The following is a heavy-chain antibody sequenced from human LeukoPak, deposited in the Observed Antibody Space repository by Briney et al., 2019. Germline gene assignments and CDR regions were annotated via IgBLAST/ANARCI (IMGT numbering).Heavy chain of an antibody. CDR2: IYYSGST. CDR1: GDSIRSYY. J-gene: IGHJ3*02. D-gene: IGHD3-10*01. Sequence: SETLSLTCIVSGDSIRSYYWSWIRQPPGKGLEWIGYIYYSGSTNYNPSLKSRVTISVDTSKNRFSLKLTSVTAADTAVYYCARAPGGYSSGSRGAFDIWGQGTMVTVSS. CDR3: ARAPGGYSSGSRGAFDI. V-gene: IGHV4-59*01.